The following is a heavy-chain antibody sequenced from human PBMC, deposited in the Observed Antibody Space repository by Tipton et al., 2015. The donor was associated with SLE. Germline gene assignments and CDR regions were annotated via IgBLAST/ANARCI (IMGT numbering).Heavy chain of an antibody. CDR2: IWYDGSNK. Sequence: SLRLSCAASGFTFSSYGMHWVRQAPGKGLEWVAVIWYDGSNKYYADSVKGRFTISRGNSKNTLYLQMNSLRAEDTAVYYCARDVGEWELWFDPWGQGTLVTVSS. CDR1: GFTFSSYG. J-gene: IGHJ5*02. CDR3: ARDVGEWELWFDP. D-gene: IGHD1-26*01. V-gene: IGHV3-33*01.